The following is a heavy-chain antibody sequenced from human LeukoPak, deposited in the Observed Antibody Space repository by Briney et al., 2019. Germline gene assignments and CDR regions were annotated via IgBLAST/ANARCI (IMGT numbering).Heavy chain of an antibody. CDR3: ARDVVWFGAGAYYYYGMDV. J-gene: IGHJ6*02. Sequence: GGSLRLTCAASGFTFSDYYMSWIRQAPGKGLEWVSYISSSGSTIYYADSVKGRFTISRDNAKNSLYLQMSSLRAEDTAVYYCARDVVWFGAGAYYYYGMDVWGQGTTVTVSS. V-gene: IGHV3-11*01. CDR2: ISSSGSTI. CDR1: GFTFSDYY. D-gene: IGHD3-10*01.